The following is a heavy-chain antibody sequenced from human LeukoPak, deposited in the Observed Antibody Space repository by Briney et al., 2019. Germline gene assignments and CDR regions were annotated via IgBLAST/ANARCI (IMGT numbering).Heavy chain of an antibody. J-gene: IGHJ4*02. CDR1: GFTFDDYG. CDR3: ARGRVVPAAKYFDY. Sequence: PGGSLRLSCAASGFTFDDYGMSGGRQAPGKGLEWVSGINWNGGSTSYADSVKGRFTISRDNDKNSLYLQMNSLRAEDTALYYCARGRVVPAAKYFDYWGQGTLVTVSS. V-gene: IGHV3-20*04. CDR2: INWNGGST. D-gene: IGHD2-2*01.